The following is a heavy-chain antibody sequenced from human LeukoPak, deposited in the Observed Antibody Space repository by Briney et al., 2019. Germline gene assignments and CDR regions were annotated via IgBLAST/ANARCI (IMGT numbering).Heavy chain of an antibody. V-gene: IGHV3-23*01. CDR1: GFTFSSYA. CDR2: ISGSGGST. CDR3: AKHPRHYYYYMDV. J-gene: IGHJ6*03. Sequence: QPGGSLRLSCAASGFTFSSYAMSWVRQAPGKGLEWVSAISGSGGSTYYADFVKGRFTISRDNSKNTLYLQMNSLRAEDTAVYYCAKHPRHYYYYMDVWGKGTTVTVSS.